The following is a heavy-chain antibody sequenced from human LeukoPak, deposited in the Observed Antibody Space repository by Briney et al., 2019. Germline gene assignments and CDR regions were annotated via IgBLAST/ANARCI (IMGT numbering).Heavy chain of an antibody. J-gene: IGHJ6*02. Sequence: SETLSLTCTVAGVSISSYYWRWLRQPPGKGREWVGYSYYSGSTNYNPSLKRRVTISVATSKTQSSLKLSSVTAADTAVYYCARVSRRVRGVIGTVYGMDVWGQGTTVTVSS. CDR3: ARVSRRVRGVIGTVYGMDV. V-gene: IGHV4-59*01. CDR1: GVSISSYY. CDR2: SYYSGST. D-gene: IGHD3-10*01.